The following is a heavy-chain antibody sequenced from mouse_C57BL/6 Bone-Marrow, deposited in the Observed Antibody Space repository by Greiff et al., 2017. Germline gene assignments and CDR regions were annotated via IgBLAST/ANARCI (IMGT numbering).Heavy chain of an antibody. J-gene: IGHJ2*01. Sequence: QVQLKESGAELVRPGTSVKVSCKASGYAFSNYLIEWVKQRPGQGLEWIGVINPGSGGTNYNEKFKGKATLTADKSSSTAYRQLSSLTSEDSAVYFGARADSRCFDYWGQGTTLTVSS. CDR2: INPGSGGT. D-gene: IGHD2-12*01. CDR3: ARADSRCFDY. CDR1: GYAFSNYL. V-gene: IGHV1-54*01.